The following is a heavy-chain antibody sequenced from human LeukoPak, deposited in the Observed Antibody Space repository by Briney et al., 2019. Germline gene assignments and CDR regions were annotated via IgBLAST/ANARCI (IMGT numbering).Heavy chain of an antibody. V-gene: IGHV3-13*01. J-gene: IGHJ4*02. CDR3: ASSKVGAAAGPQFDY. D-gene: IGHD6-13*01. CDR2: IGTAGDT. CDR1: GFTFSSYD. Sequence: GGSLRLSCAASGFTFSSYDMHWVRQATGKGLEWVSAIGTAGDTYYPGSVKGRFTISRENAKNSLYLQMNSLRAEDTAVYYCASSKVGAAAGPQFDYWGQGTLVTVSS.